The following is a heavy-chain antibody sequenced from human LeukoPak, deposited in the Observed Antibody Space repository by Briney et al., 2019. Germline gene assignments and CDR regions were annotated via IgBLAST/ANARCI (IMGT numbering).Heavy chain of an antibody. CDR2: INPNSGGT. CDR3: ASSEEYYDFWSGYSDYYYGMAV. Sequence: ASVKVSCKASGYTFTGYYMHWVRQAPGQGLEWMGWINPNSGGTNYAQKFQGRVTMTRDTSISTAYMELSRLRSDDTAVYYCASSEEYYDFWSGYSDYYYGMAVWGQGTTVTVSS. V-gene: IGHV1-2*02. CDR1: GYTFTGYY. D-gene: IGHD3-3*01. J-gene: IGHJ6*02.